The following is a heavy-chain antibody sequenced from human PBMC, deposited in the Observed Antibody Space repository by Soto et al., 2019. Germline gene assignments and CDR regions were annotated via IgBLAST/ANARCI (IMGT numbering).Heavy chain of an antibody. CDR2: IYYSGST. V-gene: IGHV4-30-4*01. CDR1: GGSISSGDYY. D-gene: IGHD3-16*02. J-gene: IGHJ5*02. Sequence: SETLSLTCSVSGGSISSGDYYWSWIRQPPGKGLEWIGYIYYSGSTSYSPSLKSRVTISVDTSKNQFSLTLRSVTAADTAVYYCARVPYHYARGTYRPRWFDPWGQGTLVTVSS. CDR3: ARVPYHYARGTYRPRWFDP.